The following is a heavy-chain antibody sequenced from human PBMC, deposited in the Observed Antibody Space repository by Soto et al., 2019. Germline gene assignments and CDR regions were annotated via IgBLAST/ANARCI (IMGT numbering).Heavy chain of an antibody. CDR1: GYTFTTYH. J-gene: IGHJ1*01. D-gene: IGHD2-8*01. V-gene: IGHV1-46*01. CDR2: IDPIGGNT. Sequence: QVQLVQSGAEVKEPGASVKISCKASGYTFTTYHIHWVRQAPGQGLDWMGMIDPIGGNTGYARKYQDRVAMTSDTSTGTAYIEVSSLRFAGTAMFFCVRVYCTSRSSCEGYFQHWGRGTLVTVSS. CDR3: VRVYCTSRSSCEGYFQH.